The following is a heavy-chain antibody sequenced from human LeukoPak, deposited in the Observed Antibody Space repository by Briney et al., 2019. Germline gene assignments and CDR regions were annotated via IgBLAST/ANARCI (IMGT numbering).Heavy chain of an antibody. J-gene: IGHJ3*02. D-gene: IGHD5-18*01. V-gene: IGHV4-34*01. CDR1: GGSFSGCY. CDR3: ASYGGYSYAEADAFDI. CDR2: INHSGST. Sequence: PSETLSLTCAVYGGSFSGCYWSWIRQPPGKGLEWIGEINHSGSTNYNPSLKSRVTISVDTSKNQFSLKLSSVTAADTAVYYCASYGGYSYAEADAFDIWGQGTTVTVSS.